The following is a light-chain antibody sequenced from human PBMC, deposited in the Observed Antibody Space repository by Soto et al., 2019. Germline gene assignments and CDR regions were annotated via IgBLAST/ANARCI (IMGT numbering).Light chain of an antibody. CDR1: SIDVGDSDF. CDR2: VVT. V-gene: IGLV2-11*01. CDR3: SSFAATHTYI. J-gene: IGLJ1*01. Sequence: QSVLTQPRSVSGSPGQSVTISCTGTSIDVGDSDFVSWYQQHPGKAPKLMIYVVTKRPSGVPDRFSGSKSGNTASLTTSGLQDEDEADYYCSSFAATHTYIFGTGTKVTVL.